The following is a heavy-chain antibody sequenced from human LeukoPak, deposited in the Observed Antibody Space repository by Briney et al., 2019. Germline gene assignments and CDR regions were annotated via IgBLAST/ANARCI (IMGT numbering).Heavy chain of an antibody. CDR3: ASHPPNSGYRH. CDR2: ISPNSGGT. CDR1: GYTFTNYD. V-gene: IGHV1-2*02. J-gene: IGHJ4*02. Sequence: ASVKVSCKASGYTFTNYDLSWVRQGAGQAPEWMGWISPNSGGTNYAQKFQGRVTLTRDTSISTVYMGLSSLRSDDTAVYYCASHPPNSGYRHWGQGTLVTVSS. D-gene: IGHD3-22*01.